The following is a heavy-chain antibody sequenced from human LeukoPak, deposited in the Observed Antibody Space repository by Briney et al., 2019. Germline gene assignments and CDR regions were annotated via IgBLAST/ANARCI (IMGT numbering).Heavy chain of an antibody. CDR2: IIPIFGTA. CDR3: ARKSEYCDSSGYSSWFDY. J-gene: IGHJ4*02. D-gene: IGHD3-22*01. CDR1: GGTFSSYA. Sequence: SVKVSCKASGGTFSSYAISWVRQAPGQGLEWMGGIIPIFGTANYAQKFQGRVTITTDESTSTANMELSSLRSEDTAVYYCARKSEYCDSSGYSSWFDYWGQGTLVTVSS. V-gene: IGHV1-69*05.